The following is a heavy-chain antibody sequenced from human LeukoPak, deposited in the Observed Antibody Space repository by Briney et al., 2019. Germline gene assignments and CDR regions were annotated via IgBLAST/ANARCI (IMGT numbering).Heavy chain of an antibody. D-gene: IGHD4-11*01. CDR1: GGSISSYY. J-gene: IGHJ6*02. CDR3: ARLSYSNYALYYYGMDV. CDR2: IYYSGST. V-gene: IGHV4-59*01. Sequence: SGTLSLTCTVSGGSISSYYWSWIRQPPGKGLEWIGYIYYSGSTNYNPSLKSRVTISVDTSKNQFSLKLSSVTAADTAVYYCARLSYSNYALYYYGMDVWGQGTTVTVSS.